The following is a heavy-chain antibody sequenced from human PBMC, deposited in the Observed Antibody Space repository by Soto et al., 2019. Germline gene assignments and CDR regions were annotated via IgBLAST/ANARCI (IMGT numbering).Heavy chain of an antibody. V-gene: IGHV1-69*13. CDR3: ARRGGLRFLERDNWFDP. Sequence: SVKVSCKASGGTFSSYAISWVRQAPGQGLEWMGGIIPIFGTANYAQKFQGRVTITADESTSTAYMELSSLRSEDTAVYYCARRGGLRFLERDNWFDPWGQGTLVTVS. CDR1: GGTFSSYA. CDR2: IIPIFGTA. D-gene: IGHD3-3*01. J-gene: IGHJ5*02.